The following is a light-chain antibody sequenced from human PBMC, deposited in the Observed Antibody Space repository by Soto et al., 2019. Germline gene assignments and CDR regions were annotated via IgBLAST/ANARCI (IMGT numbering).Light chain of an antibody. CDR3: SSYTSSSTLGV. CDR2: DVS. V-gene: IGLV2-14*01. Sequence: QSALTQPASVSGSPRQSIIISCTRTSRHGGGYNYVSWHQQHPGKAPKLMIYDVSNRPSGVSYRFSGSKSANTASLTISGLQAEDEADYYCSSYTSSSTLGVFGTGTKVTVL. J-gene: IGLJ1*01. CDR1: SRHGGGYNY.